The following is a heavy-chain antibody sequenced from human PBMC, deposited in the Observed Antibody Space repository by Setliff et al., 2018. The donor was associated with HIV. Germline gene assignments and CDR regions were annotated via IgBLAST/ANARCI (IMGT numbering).Heavy chain of an antibody. J-gene: IGHJ4*02. CDR1: GASISSHN. CDR2: VSYTGTT. D-gene: IGHD2-2*01. V-gene: IGHV4-59*06. Sequence: SETLSLTCSVSGASISSHNWSWIRQAAGKGLEWIGFVSYTGTTHYSPSRKSRITISVDTSENQFSLKLSSVTAADTAVYYCARLSTTSRDFDSWGQGTLVTVSS. CDR3: ARLSTTSRDFDS.